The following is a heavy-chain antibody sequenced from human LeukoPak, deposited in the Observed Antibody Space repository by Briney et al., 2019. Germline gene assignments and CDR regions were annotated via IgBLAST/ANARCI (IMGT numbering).Heavy chain of an antibody. Sequence: GGSLRLSCAASGFTFSRYAMSWVRQAPGKGLEWVSAISGSGGSTYYADSVKGRFTISRDNSKNTLYLQMNSLKAEDTAVYYCARDQYDFWSGYLVYWGQGTLVTVSS. V-gene: IGHV3-23*01. D-gene: IGHD3-3*01. J-gene: IGHJ4*02. CDR2: ISGSGGST. CDR1: GFTFSRYA. CDR3: ARDQYDFWSGYLVY.